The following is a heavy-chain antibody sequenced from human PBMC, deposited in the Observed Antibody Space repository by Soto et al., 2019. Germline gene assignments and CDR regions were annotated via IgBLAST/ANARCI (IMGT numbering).Heavy chain of an antibody. J-gene: IGHJ5*02. D-gene: IGHD3-22*01. V-gene: IGHV4-31*03. CDR1: VASISSGGYY. CDR3: ARESKYDTSGYPPWFAP. CDR2: IYYSGST. Sequence: LSLTCTVSVASISSGGYYWSWIRQHPGEGLEWIGYIYYSGSTSYNPSLKSRVTISVDTSKNQFSLKLSSVTAADTAVYYCARESKYDTSGYPPWFAPWGQGTLVTVSS.